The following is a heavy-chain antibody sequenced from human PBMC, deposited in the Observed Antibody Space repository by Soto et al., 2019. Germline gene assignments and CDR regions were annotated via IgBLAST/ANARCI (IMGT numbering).Heavy chain of an antibody. CDR2: IIPLLATT. D-gene: IGHD5-12*01. V-gene: IGHV1-69*08. Sequence: QVQLVQSGAEVKKPGSSVKVSCKTSGGTFSNDIITWVRQAPGQGLEWMGRIIPLLATTNSAQKFQGRVTITADKSTVTAYMELNSLRSEDTAVYYCVRDSPIGSTFSGYDGIDYWRQGTLVTVSS. CDR3: VRDSPIGSTFSGYDGIDY. CDR1: GGTFSNDI. J-gene: IGHJ4*02.